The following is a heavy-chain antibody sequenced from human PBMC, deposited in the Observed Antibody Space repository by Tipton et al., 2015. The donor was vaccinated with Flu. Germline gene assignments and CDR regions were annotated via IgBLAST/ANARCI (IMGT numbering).Heavy chain of an antibody. Sequence: TLSLTCAVSGYSINSGYFWGWIRQPPGKGLEWIGSMSHSGRTYYNPSLKSRVTISADTWKTQFSLKLGSVTAADTAVYYCARVSPRRVTAIVVVMLPEGYFDYWGQGTLAIVSS. V-gene: IGHV4-38-2*01. CDR3: ARVSPRRVTAIVVVMLPEGYFDY. CDR2: MSHSGRT. CDR1: GYSINSGYF. J-gene: IGHJ4*02. D-gene: IGHD3-22*01.